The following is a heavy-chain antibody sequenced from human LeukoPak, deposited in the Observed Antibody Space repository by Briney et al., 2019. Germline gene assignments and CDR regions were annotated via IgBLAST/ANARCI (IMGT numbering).Heavy chain of an antibody. CDR2: INPNSGGT. CDR1: GYTFTSYY. V-gene: IGHV1-2*02. J-gene: IGHJ6*02. CDR3: ARPQPIVGALYYYYGMDV. D-gene: IGHD1-26*01. Sequence: ASVKVSCKTSGYTFTSYYMHWVRQAPGQGLEWMGWINPNSGGTNYAQKFQGRVTMTRDTFISTAYMELSRLRSDDTAVYYCARPQPIVGALYYYYGMDVWGQGTTVTVSS.